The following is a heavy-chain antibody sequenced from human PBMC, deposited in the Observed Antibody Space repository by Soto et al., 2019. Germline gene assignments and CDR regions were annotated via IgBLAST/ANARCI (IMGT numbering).Heavy chain of an antibody. CDR2: IDETSNTK. Sequence: HPGGSLRLSCAASGFTFRTYSMSWVRQTPGKGLEWVSYIDETSNTKYYADSVKGRFTISRSNAQDSLYLQMNSLRNEDSAVYYCARDNMPGLDAFDIWGQGTMVTVSS. CDR1: GFTFRTYS. J-gene: IGHJ3*02. D-gene: IGHD1-1*01. CDR3: ARDNMPGLDAFDI. V-gene: IGHV3-48*02.